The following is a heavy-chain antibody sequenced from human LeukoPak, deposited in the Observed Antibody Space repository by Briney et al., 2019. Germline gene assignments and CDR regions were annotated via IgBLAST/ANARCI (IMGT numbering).Heavy chain of an antibody. J-gene: IGHJ3*02. CDR2: ISSSGSTI. CDR1: GFTFSDYY. CDR3: ATPRVDDAFDI. V-gene: IGHV3-11*01. Sequence: GESLRLSCAASGFTFSDYYMSWIRQAPGKGLEWASYISSSGSTIYYADSVKGRFTISRDNAKNSLYLQMSSLRAEDTAVYYCATPRVDDAFDIRGQGTMVTVSS.